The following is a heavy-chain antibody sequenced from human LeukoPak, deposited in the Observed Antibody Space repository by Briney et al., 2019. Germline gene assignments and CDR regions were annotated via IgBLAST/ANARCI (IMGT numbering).Heavy chain of an antibody. J-gene: IGHJ3*02. Sequence: GASVKVSCKASGGTFSSYAISWVRQAPGQGLEWMGGIIPIFGTANYAQKFQGRVTITADEPTTTTFMELSSLRSEDTAVYYCARPETSYYYDSSGKYRLGAFDIWGQGTVVTVSP. D-gene: IGHD3-22*01. V-gene: IGHV1-69*13. CDR2: IIPIFGTA. CDR3: ARPETSYYYDSSGKYRLGAFDI. CDR1: GGTFSSYA.